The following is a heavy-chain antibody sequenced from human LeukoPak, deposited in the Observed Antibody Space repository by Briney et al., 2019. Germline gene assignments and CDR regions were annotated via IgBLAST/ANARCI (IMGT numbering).Heavy chain of an antibody. J-gene: IGHJ4*02. CDR2: IIPIFGTA. Sequence: ASVKVSCKASGGTFSSYAISWVRQAPGQGLEWMGGIIPIFGTANYAQKFQGRVTITADESTSTAYMELSSLRSEDTAVYYCARDLDLIVNMGELGYWGQGTLVTVSS. CDR3: ARDLDLIVNMGELGY. D-gene: IGHD3-10*01. CDR1: GGTFSSYA. V-gene: IGHV1-69*13.